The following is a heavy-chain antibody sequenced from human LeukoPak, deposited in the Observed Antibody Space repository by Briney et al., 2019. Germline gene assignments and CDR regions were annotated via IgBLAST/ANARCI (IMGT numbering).Heavy chain of an antibody. CDR1: GFTFSSYG. Sequence: GGSLRLSCAASGFTFSSYGMHWVRQAPGKGLEWVAVLWYDGSNKYYADSVKGRFTISRDNSKNTLYLQMNSLRAEDTAVYYCAKDRWYYDSSGYSLDYWGQGTLVTVSS. CDR2: LWYDGSNK. J-gene: IGHJ4*02. V-gene: IGHV3-33*06. D-gene: IGHD3-22*01. CDR3: AKDRWYYDSSGYSLDY.